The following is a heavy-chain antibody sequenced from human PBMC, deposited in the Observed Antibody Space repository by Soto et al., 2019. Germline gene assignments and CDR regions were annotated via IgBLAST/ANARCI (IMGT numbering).Heavy chain of an antibody. CDR1: GGSISSGDYY. CDR2: IYYSGST. Sequence: PSETLSLTCTVSGGSISSGDYYWSWIRQPPGKGLEWIGYIYYSGSTYYNPSLKSRVTISVDTSKNQFSLKLSSVTAADTAVYYCARTIIAAAGTFDYWVQGTLVTVS. V-gene: IGHV4-30-4*01. D-gene: IGHD6-13*01. J-gene: IGHJ4*02. CDR3: ARTIIAAAGTFDY.